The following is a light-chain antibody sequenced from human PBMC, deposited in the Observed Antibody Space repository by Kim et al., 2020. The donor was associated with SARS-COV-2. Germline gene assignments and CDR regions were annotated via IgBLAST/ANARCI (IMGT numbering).Light chain of an antibody. CDR2: EVS. J-gene: IGLJ2*01. Sequence: QSALTQPASVSGSPGQSITISCTGTSSDVGSYNLVSWYQQHPGKAPKLMIYEVSKRPSGVSNRFPGSKSGNTASLTISGLQAEDEADYYCCSYAGSSTPVVFGGGTQLTVL. CDR3: CSYAGSSTPVV. V-gene: IGLV2-23*02. CDR1: SSDVGSYNL.